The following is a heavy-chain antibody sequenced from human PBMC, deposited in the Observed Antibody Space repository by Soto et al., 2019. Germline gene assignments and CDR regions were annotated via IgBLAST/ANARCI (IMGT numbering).Heavy chain of an antibody. D-gene: IGHD5-18*01. Sequence: QVQLVQSGAEVKKPGASVKVSCQASGYTFTGYYMHWVRQAPGQGLEWMGIINPSGGSTSYAQKFQGRVTMTRDTSTSTVYMELSSLRSEDTAVYYCARVTRGYSYAPWGQGTLVTVSS. J-gene: IGHJ5*02. CDR1: GYTFTGYY. CDR3: ARVTRGYSYAP. CDR2: INPSGGST. V-gene: IGHV1-46*01.